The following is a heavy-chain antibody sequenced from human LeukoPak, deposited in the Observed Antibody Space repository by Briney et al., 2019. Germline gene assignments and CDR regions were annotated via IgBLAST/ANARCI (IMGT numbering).Heavy chain of an antibody. CDR3: AGKNCSGGSCYSGAFRARSGYYMDV. CDR1: GGTFSSYA. J-gene: IGHJ6*03. CDR2: IIPIFGTA. D-gene: IGHD2-15*01. Sequence: RASVKVSCKGPGGTFSSYAISWVRQAPGQGLEWMGRIIPIFGTANYAQKFQGRVTITTDESTSTAYMELSSLRSEDTAVYYCAGKNCSGGSCYSGAFRARSGYYMDVWGKGTTVTVSS. V-gene: IGHV1-69*05.